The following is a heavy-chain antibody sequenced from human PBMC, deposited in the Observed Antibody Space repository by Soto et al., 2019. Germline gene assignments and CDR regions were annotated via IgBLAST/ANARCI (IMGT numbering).Heavy chain of an antibody. D-gene: IGHD1-20*01. Sequence: GGSLRLSCAASGFTFSSYSMNWVRQAPGKVLECASSISSRSSYIYYADSVKGRITISRDNAKNSLYLQMNSLRAEDTAVYYCARDPSKYNRNNAVRYVPWGQRTLVTVSS. J-gene: IGHJ5*02. CDR1: GFTFSSYS. CDR2: ISSRSSYI. V-gene: IGHV3-21*01. CDR3: ARDPSKYNRNNAVRYVP.